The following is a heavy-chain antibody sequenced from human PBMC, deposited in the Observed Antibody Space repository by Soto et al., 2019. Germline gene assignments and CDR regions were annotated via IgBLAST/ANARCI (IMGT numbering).Heavy chain of an antibody. CDR3: ARVQQAVAGHYFDY. D-gene: IGHD6-19*01. CDR1: GGSISSYY. J-gene: IGHJ4*02. Sequence: SETLSLTCTVSGGSISSYYWSWIRQPPGKGLEWIGYIYYSGSTNYNPSLKSRVTISVDTSKNQFSLKLSSVTAADTAVYYCARVQQAVAGHYFDYWGQGTLVTVSS. V-gene: IGHV4-59*01. CDR2: IYYSGST.